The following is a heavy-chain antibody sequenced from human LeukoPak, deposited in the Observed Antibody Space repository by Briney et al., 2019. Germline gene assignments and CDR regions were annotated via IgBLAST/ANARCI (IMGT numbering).Heavy chain of an antibody. D-gene: IGHD1-1*01. Sequence: SETLSLTCTVSGDFINKYFWSWLRHSPGKGLEWNGYTSQSGNTNYHPYLKTRVPISLDKSNNQFSLRQSSVTAAHTAVYHCARAGPKNLNWLYHLDFRGQGMLVTVSS. CDR1: GDFINKYF. J-gene: IGHJ4*02. CDR2: TSQSGNT. CDR3: ARAGPKNLNWLYHLDF. V-gene: IGHV4-59*01.